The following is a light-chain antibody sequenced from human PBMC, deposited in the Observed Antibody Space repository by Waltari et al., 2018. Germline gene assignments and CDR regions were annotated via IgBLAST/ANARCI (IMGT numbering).Light chain of an antibody. CDR1: QSISSW. V-gene: IGKV1-5*03. CDR2: KAS. J-gene: IGKJ1*01. CDR3: QQYNSYWRT. Sequence: DIQMTQSPSTLSASVGDRVTITCRASQSISSWLAWYQQKPGKAPKLLIYKASSLDSGVPSMFSGSGSGTEFTLTISSLQPDDFATYYCQQYNSYWRTFGQGTKVEIK.